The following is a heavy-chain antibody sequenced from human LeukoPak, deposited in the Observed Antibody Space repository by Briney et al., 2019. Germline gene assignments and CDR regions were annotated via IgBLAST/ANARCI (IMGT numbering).Heavy chain of an antibody. CDR3: ARGGGYCSSTSCYYYYYYMDV. D-gene: IGHD2-2*01. CDR2: INHSGST. CDR1: GGSFSGYY. Sequence: SETLSLTCAVSGGSFSGYYWSWIRQPPGKGLEWIGEINHSGSTNYNPSPKSRVTISVDTSKNQFSLKLSSVTAADTAVYYCARGGGYCSSTSCYYYYYYMDVWGKGTTVTVSS. J-gene: IGHJ6*03. V-gene: IGHV4-34*01.